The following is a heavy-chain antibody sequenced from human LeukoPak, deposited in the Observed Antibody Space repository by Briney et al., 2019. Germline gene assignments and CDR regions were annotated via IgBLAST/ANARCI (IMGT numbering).Heavy chain of an antibody. CDR3: AREEDNCSGGSCPLGY. CDR2: INHSGST. V-gene: IGHV4-34*01. J-gene: IGHJ4*02. D-gene: IGHD2-15*01. CDR1: GGSFSGYY. Sequence: SETLSLTCAVYGGSFSGYYWSWIRQPPGKGLEWIGEINHSGSTNYNPSLKSRVTISVDTSKNQFSLKLSSVTAADTAVYYCAREEDNCSGGSCPLGYWGQGTLVTVSS.